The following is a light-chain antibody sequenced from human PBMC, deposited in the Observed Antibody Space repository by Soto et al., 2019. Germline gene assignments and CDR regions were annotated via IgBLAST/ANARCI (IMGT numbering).Light chain of an antibody. J-gene: IGLJ1*01. V-gene: IGLV1-40*01. CDR1: SSNIGAGYD. Sequence: QSVLTQPPSVSGAPGQRVTISCTGSSSNIGAGYDVNWYQQLPGTDPKLLIYGNNNRPSGVPDRFSGSKSGTSASLAITGLQAEDEADYYCQSYDNRLSGSFGTVTKVTVL. CDR2: GNN. CDR3: QSYDNRLSGS.